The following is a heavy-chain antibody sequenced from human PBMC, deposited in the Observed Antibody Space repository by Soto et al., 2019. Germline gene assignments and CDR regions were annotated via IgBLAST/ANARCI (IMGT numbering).Heavy chain of an antibody. CDR2: IYYSGST. Sequence: SETLSLTCTVSDGSISSYYCSWIRRPPGKGLEWIGYIYYSGSTNYNPSLKSRVTISVDTSKNQFSLNLSSVTAADTAVYYCARGSDSILDNWFDPWGQGTLVTVSS. J-gene: IGHJ5*02. V-gene: IGHV4-59*01. D-gene: IGHD3-3*01. CDR1: DGSISSYY. CDR3: ARGSDSILDNWFDP.